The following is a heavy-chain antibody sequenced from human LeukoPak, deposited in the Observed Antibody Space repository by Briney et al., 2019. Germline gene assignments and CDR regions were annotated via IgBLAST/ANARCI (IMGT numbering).Heavy chain of an antibody. V-gene: IGHV4-61*02. J-gene: IGHJ5*02. CDR1: GASISSGNYY. D-gene: IGHD6-6*01. Sequence: SETLSLTGTVSGASISSGNYYWSWIRQPAGKELEWIGRIYPSGNTDYNPSLKSRVTMSLDTSKNQFSLKLSSVTAADTAIYYCARNVPYGSSSRSRVDPWGQGTLVTVSS. CDR2: IYPSGNT. CDR3: ARNVPYGSSSRSRVDP.